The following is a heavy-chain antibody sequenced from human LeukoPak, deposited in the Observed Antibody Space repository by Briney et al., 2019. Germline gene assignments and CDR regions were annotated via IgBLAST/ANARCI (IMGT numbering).Heavy chain of an antibody. J-gene: IGHJ4*02. CDR2: ISGSGGST. D-gene: IGHD3-9*01. CDR3: ANGGGGPITYYDILTGSSDY. Sequence: PGGSLRLSCAASGFTFSSYAMSWVRQAPGKGLEWVSAISGSGGSTYYADSVKGRFTISRDNSKNTLYLQMNSLRAEDTALYYCANGGGGPITYYDILTGSSDYWGQGTLVAVSS. V-gene: IGHV3-23*01. CDR1: GFTFSSYA.